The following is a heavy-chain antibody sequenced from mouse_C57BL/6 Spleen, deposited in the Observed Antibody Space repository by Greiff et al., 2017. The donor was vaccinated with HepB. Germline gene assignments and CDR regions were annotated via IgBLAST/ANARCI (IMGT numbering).Heavy chain of an antibody. CDR2: IDPEDVET. D-gene: IGHD1-1*01. Sequence: VQLKESGAELVKPGASVKLSCTASGFNIKDYYMHWVKQRTEQGLEWIGRIDPEDVETKYAPKFQGKATITADTSSNTAYLQLSSLTSEDTAVYYCARGGLAHYYGSSIFAYWGQGTLVTVSA. V-gene: IGHV14-2*01. CDR1: GFNIKDYY. CDR3: ARGGLAHYYGSSIFAY. J-gene: IGHJ3*01.